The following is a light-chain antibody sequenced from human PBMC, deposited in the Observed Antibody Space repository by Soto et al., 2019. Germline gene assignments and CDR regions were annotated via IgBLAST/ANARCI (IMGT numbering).Light chain of an antibody. V-gene: IGKV3-11*01. CDR3: QQRGNWPLT. Sequence: PGDRATLSCRASQSVDTYLAWYQQKPGRAPRLLIYGASNRAIGIPARFSGSGSGTDFTLTISRLEPEDFAVYYCQQRGNWPLTFGGGTKVDIK. CDR2: GAS. J-gene: IGKJ4*01. CDR1: QSVDTY.